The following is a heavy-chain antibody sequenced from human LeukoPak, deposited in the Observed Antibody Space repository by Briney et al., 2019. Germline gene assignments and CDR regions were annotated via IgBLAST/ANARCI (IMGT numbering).Heavy chain of an antibody. J-gene: IGHJ4*02. CDR3: AKPISSSGWQYYFDY. D-gene: IGHD6-19*01. Sequence: PGGSLRLSCAASGFTFSSYGMSWVRQAPGKGLEWVSVISGRGGTTYSADSVKGRFTISRDNSKNTLYLQMNSLRAEDTAVYYCAKPISSSGWQYYFDYWGQGTLVTVSS. CDR2: ISGRGGTT. CDR1: GFTFSSYG. V-gene: IGHV3-23*01.